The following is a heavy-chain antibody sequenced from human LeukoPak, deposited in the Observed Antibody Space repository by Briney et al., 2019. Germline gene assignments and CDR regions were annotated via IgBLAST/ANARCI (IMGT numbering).Heavy chain of an antibody. CDR3: ARYCGGDCYPESLSDY. Sequence: PSETLSLTCTVSGGSISSGDYYWSWIRQPPGKGLEWIGYIYYSGSTYYNPSLKSRVTISVDTSKNQFSLKLSSVTAADTAVYYCARYCGGDCYPESLSDYWGQGTLVTVSS. CDR2: IYYSGST. CDR1: GGSISSGDYY. V-gene: IGHV4-30-4*01. J-gene: IGHJ4*02. D-gene: IGHD2-21*02.